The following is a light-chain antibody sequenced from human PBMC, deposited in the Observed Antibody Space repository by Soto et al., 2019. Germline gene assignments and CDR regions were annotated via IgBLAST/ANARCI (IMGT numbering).Light chain of an antibody. CDR2: EVN. J-gene: IGLJ3*02. Sequence: QSVLTQPASVSGSPGQSITIPCSETSSGIGTYNYVSWYQLHPGKVPKLIIYEVNNRPSGISPRFSGSKSGKTASLTISGLQAEDEADYYCCSFTTSSTWLFGGGTKLTVL. CDR1: SSGIGTYNY. CDR3: CSFTTSSTWL. V-gene: IGLV2-23*02.